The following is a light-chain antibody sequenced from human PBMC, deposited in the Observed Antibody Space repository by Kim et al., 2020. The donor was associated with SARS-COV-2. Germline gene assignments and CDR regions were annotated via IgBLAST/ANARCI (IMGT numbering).Light chain of an antibody. J-gene: IGKJ2*01. CDR1: QSVVNN. Sequence: IVMTQSPATLSVSPGERVTLSCRASQSVVNNLAWYQQKPGQAPRLLIYGASTRATDIPARFSGSGSGTGFTLTISSLQSEDFAVYYCQQYNTWLYTFGQGTKLEI. CDR2: GAS. V-gene: IGKV3-15*01. CDR3: QQYNTWLYT.